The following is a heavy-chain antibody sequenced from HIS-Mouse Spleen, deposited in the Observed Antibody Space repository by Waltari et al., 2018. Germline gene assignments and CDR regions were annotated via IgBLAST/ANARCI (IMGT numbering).Heavy chain of an antibody. D-gene: IGHD6-13*01. V-gene: IGHV4-39*07. CDR1: GGSIRSTSYY. J-gene: IGHJ2*01. CDR2: IYYSGST. CDR3: AREIPYSSSWYDWYFDL. Sequence: QLQLQESGPGLVKPSETLSLTCTVSGGSIRSTSYYSCWIRQPPGKGLEWIGSIYYSGSTYYNPSLKSRVTISVDTSKNQFSLKLSSVTAADTAVYYCAREIPYSSSWYDWYFDLWGRGTLVTVSS.